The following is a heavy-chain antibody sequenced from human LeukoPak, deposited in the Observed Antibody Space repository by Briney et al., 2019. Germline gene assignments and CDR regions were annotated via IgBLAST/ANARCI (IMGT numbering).Heavy chain of an antibody. J-gene: IGHJ4*02. Sequence: ASVKDSCKASGYTFASYGISWVRQAPGQGLEWMGWISAYNGNTNYAQKLQGRVTMTTDTSTSTAYMELRSLRSDDTAVYYCARAPGGVRGVIITPPDDWGQGTLVTVSS. V-gene: IGHV1-18*01. D-gene: IGHD3-10*01. CDR3: ARAPGGVRGVIITPPDD. CDR2: ISAYNGNT. CDR1: GYTFASYG.